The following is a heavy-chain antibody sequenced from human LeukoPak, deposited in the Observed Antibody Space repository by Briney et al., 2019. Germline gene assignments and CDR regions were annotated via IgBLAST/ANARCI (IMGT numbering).Heavy chain of an antibody. CDR1: GGTFSSYA. CDR2: IIPIFGTA. J-gene: IGHJ6*03. Sequence: ASVKVSCKASGGTFSSYAISWVRQAPGQGLEWMGGIIPIFGTANYAQKFQGRVTITADKSTSTAYMELSSLRSEDTAVYYCARDLEAVAGTYYYYYMDVWGKGTTVTVSS. D-gene: IGHD6-19*01. CDR3: ARDLEAVAGTYYYYYMDV. V-gene: IGHV1-69*06.